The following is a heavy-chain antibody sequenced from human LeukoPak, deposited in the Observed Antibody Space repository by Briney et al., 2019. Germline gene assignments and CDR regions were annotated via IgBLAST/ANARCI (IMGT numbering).Heavy chain of an antibody. V-gene: IGHV3-73*01. CDR2: IRSKANSYAT. J-gene: IGHJ4*02. Sequence: GGSLKLSCAASGFTFSGSVIRWVGQASGKGLEWVGRIRSKANSYATAYAASVKGRFTISRDDSKNTAYLQMNSLKTEDTAVYYCTGGSSTDFDYWGQGTLVTVSS. CDR1: GFTFSGSV. D-gene: IGHD6-13*01. CDR3: TGGSSTDFDY.